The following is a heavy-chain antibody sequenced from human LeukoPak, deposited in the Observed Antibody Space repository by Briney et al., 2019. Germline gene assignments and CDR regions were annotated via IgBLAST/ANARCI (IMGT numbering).Heavy chain of an antibody. CDR3: ARDPPASSATHSSSWSFDY. D-gene: IGHD6-13*01. CDR1: GGSFSGYY. Sequence: SETLSLTCAVYGGSFSGYYWSWIRQPPGKGLEWIGEINHSGSTNYNPSLKSRVTISVDTSKNQFSLKLSSVTAADTAVYYCARDPPASSATHSSSWSFDYWGQGTLVTVSS. J-gene: IGHJ4*02. CDR2: INHSGST. V-gene: IGHV4-34*01.